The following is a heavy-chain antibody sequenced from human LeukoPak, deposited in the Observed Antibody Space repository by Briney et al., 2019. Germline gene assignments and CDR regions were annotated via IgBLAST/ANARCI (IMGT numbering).Heavy chain of an antibody. D-gene: IGHD2-15*01. CDR2: ISSNSSYI. CDR1: GFTFSSYS. Sequence: GGSLRLSCAASGFTFSSYSMNWVRQAPGKGLESVSSISSNSSYIYYADSVKGRFTISRDNAKNSVDLQMNSLRAEDTAVYYCARDRLLHCSGGSYCIGWFDPWGQGTLVTVSS. V-gene: IGHV3-21*01. CDR3: ARDRLLHCSGGSYCIGWFDP. J-gene: IGHJ5*02.